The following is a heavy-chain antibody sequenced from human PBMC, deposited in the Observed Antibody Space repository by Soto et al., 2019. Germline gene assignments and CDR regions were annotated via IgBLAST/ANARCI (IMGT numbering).Heavy chain of an antibody. CDR2: ISGSGGST. V-gene: IGHV3-23*01. CDR1: GFTFSSYA. CDR3: AKWNSITIFGVVKRLGFDY. D-gene: IGHD3-3*01. J-gene: IGHJ4*02. Sequence: GGSLRLSCAASGFTFSSYAMSWVRQAPGKGLEWVSAISGSGGSTYYADSVKGRFTISRDNSKNTLYLQMNSLRAEDTAVYYCAKWNSITIFGVVKRLGFDYWGQGTLVTVSS.